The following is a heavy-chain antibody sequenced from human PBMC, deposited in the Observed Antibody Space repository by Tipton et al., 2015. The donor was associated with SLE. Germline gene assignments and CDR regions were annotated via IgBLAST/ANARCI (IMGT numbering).Heavy chain of an antibody. CDR1: GGSISSHY. J-gene: IGHJ3*02. CDR3: ARGSAAAVGGAFDI. V-gene: IGHV4-59*11. CDR2: IYYSGST. D-gene: IGHD6-13*01. Sequence: TLSLTCTVSGGSISSHYWSWIRQPPGKGLEWIGYIYYSGSTNYNPPLKSRVTISVDTSKNQFSLKLSSVAAADTAVYYCARGSAAAVGGAFDIWGQGTMVTVSS.